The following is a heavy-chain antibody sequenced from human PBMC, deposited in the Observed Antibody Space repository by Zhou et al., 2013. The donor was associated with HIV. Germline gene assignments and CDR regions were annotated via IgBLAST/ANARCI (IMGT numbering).Heavy chain of an antibody. CDR2: ISTYFNDNR. CDR3: ARNGGSFIISDYYYYMDV. J-gene: IGHJ6*03. D-gene: IGHD1-26*01. V-gene: IGHV1-18*01. CDR1: GYTFTSYS. Sequence: QVQLVQSGGEVKKPGASVKVSCKASGYTFTSYSISWVRQAPGQGLEWMGWISTYFNDNRNYAQKLQGRVTMTKDTSTSTAYMELKSLRYDDTAVYYCARNGGSFIISDYYYYMDVWGKGTTVTVSS.